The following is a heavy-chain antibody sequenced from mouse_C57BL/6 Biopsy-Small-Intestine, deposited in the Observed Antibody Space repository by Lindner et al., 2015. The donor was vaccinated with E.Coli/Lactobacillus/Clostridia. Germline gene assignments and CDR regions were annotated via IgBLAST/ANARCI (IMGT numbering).Heavy chain of an antibody. CDR1: GYAFTNYL. CDR2: INPGSGGT. CDR3: ARSKVFYYFDY. J-gene: IGHJ2*01. Sequence: VQLQESGAELVRPGTSVKVSCKASGYAFTNYLIEWVKQRPGQGLEWIGVINPGSGGTNYNEKFKGKATLTAGKSSSTAYMQLSSLTSEDSAVYFCARSKVFYYFDYWGQGTTLTVSS. V-gene: IGHV1-54*01.